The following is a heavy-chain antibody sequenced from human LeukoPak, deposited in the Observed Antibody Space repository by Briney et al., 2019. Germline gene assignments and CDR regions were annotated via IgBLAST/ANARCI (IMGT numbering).Heavy chain of an antibody. D-gene: IGHD6-13*01. CDR2: ISYDGSDK. Sequence: PXRSXXXXCXASGFTFSSYAMXXVRQAPGKGXXXXAXISYDGSDKYYADPVKGRFTISRDNSKNTLYLQMNSLRAEDTAVYYCARAGVQQQLVPVYFDYWGQRTLVTVSS. CDR3: ARAGVQQQLVPVYFDY. J-gene: IGHJ4*02. V-gene: IGHV3-30-3*01. CDR1: GFTFSSYA.